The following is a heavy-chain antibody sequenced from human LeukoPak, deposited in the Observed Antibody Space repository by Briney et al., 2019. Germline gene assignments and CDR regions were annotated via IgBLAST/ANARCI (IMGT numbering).Heavy chain of an antibody. D-gene: IGHD5/OR15-5a*01. J-gene: IGHJ4*02. V-gene: IGHV4-38-2*02. Sequence: SETLSLTCTVSGYSISSGYYWGWIRQPPGEGLEWIGSIYHSGSTYYNPSLKSRVTISVDTSKNQFSLKLSSVTAADTAVCYCARDPLPTYWGQGTLVTVSS. CDR2: IYHSGST. CDR3: ARDPLPTY. CDR1: GYSISSGYY.